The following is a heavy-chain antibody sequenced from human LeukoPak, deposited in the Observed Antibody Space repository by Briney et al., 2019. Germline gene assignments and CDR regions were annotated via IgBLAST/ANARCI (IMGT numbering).Heavy chain of an antibody. CDR3: ATYRQVLLPFES. CDR1: GFPFSTFA. J-gene: IGHJ4*02. CDR2: IFPSGGEI. Sequence: GSLRLSCAASGFPFSTFAMTWVRQPPGKGLEWVSSIFPSGGEIHYADSVRGRFTISRDNSKSTLSLQMNSLRAEDTAIYYCATYRQVLLPFESWGQGTLVTVSS. D-gene: IGHD2-8*02. V-gene: IGHV3-23*01.